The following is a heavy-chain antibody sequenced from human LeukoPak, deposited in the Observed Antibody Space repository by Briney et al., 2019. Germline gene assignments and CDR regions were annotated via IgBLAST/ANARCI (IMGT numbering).Heavy chain of an antibody. D-gene: IGHD3-22*01. Sequence: KPSETLSLTCAVYGGSFSGYYWSWIRQPPGKGLEWIGEINHSGSTNYNPSLKSRVTISVDTSKNQFSLKLSSVTAADTAVYYCARGVMYYYDSSGHHWFDPWGQGTLVTVSS. J-gene: IGHJ5*02. CDR3: ARGVMYYYDSSGHHWFDP. CDR1: GGSFSGYY. V-gene: IGHV4-34*09. CDR2: INHSGST.